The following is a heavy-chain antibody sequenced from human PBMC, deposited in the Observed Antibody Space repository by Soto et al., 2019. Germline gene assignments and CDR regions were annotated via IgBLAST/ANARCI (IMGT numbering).Heavy chain of an antibody. Sequence: SVKVSCKASGGTFSSYTISWVRQAPGQGLEWMGRIIPILGIANYAQKFQGRVTITADKSTSTAYMELSSLRSDDTAVYYCARTDIVVVPPYNWFDPWGQGTLVTVSS. D-gene: IGHD2-2*01. CDR2: IIPILGIA. CDR3: ARTDIVVVPPYNWFDP. J-gene: IGHJ5*02. CDR1: GGTFSSYT. V-gene: IGHV1-69*02.